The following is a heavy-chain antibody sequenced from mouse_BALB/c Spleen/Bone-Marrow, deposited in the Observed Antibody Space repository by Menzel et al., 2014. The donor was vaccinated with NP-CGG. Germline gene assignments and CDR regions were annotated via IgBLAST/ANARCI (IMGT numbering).Heavy chain of an antibody. Sequence: EVKLVESGGGVVQPGGSRKLSCAASGFNFSDYGMAWVRLAPGKGPEWVAFISNLAYSIYYADIVTGRFTISRENAKNTLYLEMSSLRFEDTAMYYCTRDRGYDGGYYFDYWGQGTTLTVSS. CDR1: GFNFSDYG. J-gene: IGHJ2*01. CDR2: ISNLAYSI. D-gene: IGHD2-2*01. CDR3: TRDRGYDGGYYFDY. V-gene: IGHV5-15*02.